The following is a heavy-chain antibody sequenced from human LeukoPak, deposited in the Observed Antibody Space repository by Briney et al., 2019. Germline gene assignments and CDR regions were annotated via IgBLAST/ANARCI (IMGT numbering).Heavy chain of an antibody. J-gene: IGHJ4*02. V-gene: IGHV3-30*02. D-gene: IGHD5-12*01. CDR1: GFTFSSYG. CDR3: AKGLPPIVATITSDY. Sequence: GGSLRLSCAASGFTFSSYGMHWVRQAPGKGLEWVAFIRYDGSNKYYADSVKGRFTISRDNSKNTLYLQMNSLRAEDTAVYYRAKGLPPIVATITSDYWGQGTLVTVSS. CDR2: IRYDGSNK.